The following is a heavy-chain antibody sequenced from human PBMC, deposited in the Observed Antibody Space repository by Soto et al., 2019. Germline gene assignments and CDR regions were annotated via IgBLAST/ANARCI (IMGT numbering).Heavy chain of an antibody. Sequence: ASVKVSCKASGYPFTSYDINWVRQATGQGLEWMGWMSPNSGNTGYAQKFQGRVTMTRDTSISTAYMELSSLRSEDTDVYYCARQWELSGYYYGMDVWGEGTTVTVSS. V-gene: IGHV1-8*01. J-gene: IGHJ6*04. CDR1: GYPFTSYD. CDR2: MSPNSGNT. CDR3: ARQWELSGYYYGMDV. D-gene: IGHD1-26*01.